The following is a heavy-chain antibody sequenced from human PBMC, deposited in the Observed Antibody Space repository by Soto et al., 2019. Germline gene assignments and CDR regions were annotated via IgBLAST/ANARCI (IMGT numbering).Heavy chain of an antibody. CDR1: GFTFSSYS. CDR3: AKDLPVLRLGGYFDY. D-gene: IGHD2-15*01. J-gene: IGHJ4*02. V-gene: IGHV3-23*01. Sequence: PGGSLRLSCAASGFTFSSYSMSWVRQAPGKGLEWVSAISGSGGNTYYADSVRGRFTISRDNSKSTLYLQMNSLRAEDTAVYYCAKDLPVLRLGGYFDYWGQGTLVTVSS. CDR2: ISGSGGNT.